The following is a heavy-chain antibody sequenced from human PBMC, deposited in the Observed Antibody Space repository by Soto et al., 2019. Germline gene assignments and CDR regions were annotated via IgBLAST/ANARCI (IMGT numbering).Heavy chain of an antibody. CDR3: ARDFGGKAPGMIGYYGMDV. D-gene: IGHD3-10*01. J-gene: IGHJ6*02. CDR2: IIPIFGTA. Sequence: GASVKVSCKASGGTFSSYAISWVRQAPGQGLEWMGGIIPIFGTANYAQKFQGRVTITADESTSTAYMELSSLRSEDTAEYYCARDFGGKAPGMIGYYGMDVWGQGTTVTVSS. CDR1: GGTFSSYA. V-gene: IGHV1-69*13.